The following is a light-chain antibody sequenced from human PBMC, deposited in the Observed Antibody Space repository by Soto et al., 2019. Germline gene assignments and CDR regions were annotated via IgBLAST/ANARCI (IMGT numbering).Light chain of an antibody. CDR3: MSFTRSNTYV. J-gene: IGLJ1*01. CDR2: DVA. V-gene: IGLV2-14*03. Sequence: QSVLTQPASVSGSPGQSITISCTGTSSDVGAYNFVSWYQHYPDKAPKVVIYDVANRPSGVSYRFSASKSGNTASLTISGLQAEDEADYYCMSFTRSNTYVFGTGTKLTVL. CDR1: SSDVGAYNF.